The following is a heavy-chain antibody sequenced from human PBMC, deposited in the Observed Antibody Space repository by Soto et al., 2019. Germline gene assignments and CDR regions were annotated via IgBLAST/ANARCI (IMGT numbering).Heavy chain of an antibody. Sequence: VQLVESGGGVVQPGRSLRLSCAASGFTFSSYAMHWVRQAPGKGLEWVAVISYDGSNKYYADSVKGRFTISRDNSKNTLYLQMNSLRAEDTAVYYCARTGRDSSGYDSAQGGMDVWGQGTTVTVSS. CDR1: GFTFSSYA. CDR3: ARTGRDSSGYDSAQGGMDV. D-gene: IGHD3-22*01. CDR2: ISYDGSNK. V-gene: IGHV3-30-3*01. J-gene: IGHJ6*02.